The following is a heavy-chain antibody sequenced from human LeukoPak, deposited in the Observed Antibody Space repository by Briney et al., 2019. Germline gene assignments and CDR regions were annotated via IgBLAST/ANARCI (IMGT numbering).Heavy chain of an antibody. CDR2: IYPGDSDT. CDR3: ATALFSSTWYAGSDY. V-gene: IGHV5-51*01. J-gene: IGHJ4*02. Sequence: GESLKISCKGSGYSFTSFWIGWVRQMPGKGLEWMGVIYPGDSDTRYSPSFQGQVTISADKSINTAYLQWSSLKASDTAMYYCATALFSSTWYAGSDYWGQGTLVTVSS. CDR1: GYSFTSFW. D-gene: IGHD6-13*01.